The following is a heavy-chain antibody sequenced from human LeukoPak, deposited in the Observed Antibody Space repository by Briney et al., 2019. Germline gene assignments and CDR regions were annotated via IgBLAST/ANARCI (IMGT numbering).Heavy chain of an antibody. D-gene: IGHD2-2*02. V-gene: IGHV4-34*01. CDR3: ARGRGYCSSTSCYTVHWFDP. J-gene: IGHJ5*02. CDR2: INHSGST. CDR1: GGSFSGYY. Sequence: SQTLSLTCAVYGGSFSGYYWSWIRQPPGKGLEWIGEINHSGSTNYNPSLKSRVTISVDTSKNQFSLKLSSVTAADTAVYYCARGRGYCSSTSCYTVHWFDPWGQGTLVTVSS.